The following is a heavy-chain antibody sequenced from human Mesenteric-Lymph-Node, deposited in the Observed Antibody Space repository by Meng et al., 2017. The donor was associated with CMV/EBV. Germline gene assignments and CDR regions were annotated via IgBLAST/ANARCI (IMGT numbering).Heavy chain of an antibody. CDR2: IVGSGGNT. CDR1: GFTFSSYA. D-gene: IGHD5-18*01. J-gene: IGHJ6*02. V-gene: IGHV3-23*01. Sequence: GGSLRLSCAASGFTFSSYAMSWVRQAPGKGLEWVSIIVGSGGNTYYADSVKGRFTISRDNAKNSLYLQMNSLRAEDTAVYYCARGIGYSYGSPPYGMDVWGQGTTVTVSS. CDR3: ARGIGYSYGSPPYGMDV.